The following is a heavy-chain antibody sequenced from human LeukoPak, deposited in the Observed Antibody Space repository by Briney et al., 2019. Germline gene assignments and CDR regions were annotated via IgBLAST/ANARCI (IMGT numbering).Heavy chain of an antibody. CDR3: AKGRGMWFGELPFDY. D-gene: IGHD3-10*01. CDR1: GFTFDDNA. CDR2: ISWNSGSI. J-gene: IGHJ4*02. V-gene: IGHV3-9*01. Sequence: GRSLRLSCAASGFTFDDNAMHWVRQAPGKGLEWVSGISWNSGSIGYAASVKGRFTISRDNAKNSLYLQMNSLRAEDTALYYCAKGRGMWFGELPFDYWGQGTLVTVSS.